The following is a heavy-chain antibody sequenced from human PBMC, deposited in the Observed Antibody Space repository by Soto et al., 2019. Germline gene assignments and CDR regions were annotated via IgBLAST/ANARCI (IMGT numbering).Heavy chain of an antibody. CDR2: IWYDGSNK. Sequence: GGSLRLSCAASGFTFSSYGMHWVRQAPGKGLEWVAVIWYDGSNKYYADSVKGRFTISRDNSKNMLNLQMNSLRAEDPAVYYCARVGYSSSWLYYYYMDVWGKGTTVTVSS. V-gene: IGHV3-33*01. CDR1: GFTFSSYG. CDR3: ARVGYSSSWLYYYYMDV. D-gene: IGHD6-13*01. J-gene: IGHJ6*03.